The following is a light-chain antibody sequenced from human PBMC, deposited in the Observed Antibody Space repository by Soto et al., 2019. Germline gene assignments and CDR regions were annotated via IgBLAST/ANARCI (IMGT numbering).Light chain of an antibody. V-gene: IGKV4-1*01. Sequence: DIVMTQSPDSLAVSVGERATINCKSCQSVLYSSNNKNYLAWYQQKPGQPPKLLIYWASTRESGVPDRFSGSGSGTDFTLTISSLQAEDVAVYYCQQYYSTPPITFGQGTRLEIK. CDR1: QSVLYSSNNKNY. CDR2: WAS. J-gene: IGKJ5*01. CDR3: QQYYSTPPIT.